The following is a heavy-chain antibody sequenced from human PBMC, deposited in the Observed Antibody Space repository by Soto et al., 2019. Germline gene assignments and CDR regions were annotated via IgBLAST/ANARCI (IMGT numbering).Heavy chain of an antibody. Sequence: SETLSLTCAVSGGSISSGGYSWSWIRQPPGKGLEWIGYIYHSGSTYYNPSLKSRVTISVDRSKNQFSLKLSSVTAADTAVYYCARGVAVAGTWGDYFDYWGQGTLVTVSS. J-gene: IGHJ4*02. CDR3: ARGVAVAGTWGDYFDY. V-gene: IGHV4-30-2*01. CDR1: GGSISSGGYS. CDR2: IYHSGST. D-gene: IGHD6-19*01.